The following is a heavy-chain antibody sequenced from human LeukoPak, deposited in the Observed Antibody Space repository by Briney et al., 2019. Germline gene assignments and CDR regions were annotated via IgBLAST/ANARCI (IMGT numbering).Heavy chain of an antibody. CDR1: GGSISSYH. J-gene: IGHJ4*02. D-gene: IGHD6-19*01. CDR3: TTARSGWYHFDY. V-gene: IGHV4-59*01. CDR2: IYNSVSA. Sequence: SETLSLTCTVSGGSISSYHWSWIRQAPGKGLEWIGYIYNSVSANYNPSLKSRVTISLHTSTNQFSLKLNSVTAADTAVYYCTTARSGWYHFDYWGQGTLVTVSS.